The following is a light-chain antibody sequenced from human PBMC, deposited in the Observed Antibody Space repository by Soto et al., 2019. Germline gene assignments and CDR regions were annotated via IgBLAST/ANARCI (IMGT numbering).Light chain of an antibody. J-gene: IGKJ4*01. CDR3: QQSHTPPLT. CDR1: QSISRY. Sequence: DIQMTQSPSPLSASVGDIVTVTCRASQSISRYLNWYQQKPGNAPKLLIYAASNLQSGVPSRFSGSGSGTDFTLTISSLHPEDFATYFCQQSHTPPLTFGGGTKVEIK. V-gene: IGKV1-39*01. CDR2: AAS.